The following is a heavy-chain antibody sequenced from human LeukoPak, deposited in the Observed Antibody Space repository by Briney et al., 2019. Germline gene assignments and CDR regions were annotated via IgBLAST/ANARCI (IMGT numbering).Heavy chain of an antibody. CDR2: IYHSGST. D-gene: IGHD5-18*01. V-gene: IGHV4-39*07. CDR1: GGSISSGSYY. J-gene: IGHJ3*02. Sequence: SETLSLTCTVSGGSISSGSYYWGWIRQPPGKGLEWIGSIYHSGSTYYNPSLKSRVTISVDTSKNQFSLKLSSVTAADTAVYYCARDGPQVDTAMVDAFDIWGQGTMVTVSS. CDR3: ARDGPQVDTAMVDAFDI.